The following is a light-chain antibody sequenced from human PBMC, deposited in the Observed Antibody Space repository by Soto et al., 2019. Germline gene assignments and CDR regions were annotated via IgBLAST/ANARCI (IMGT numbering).Light chain of an antibody. Sequence: TLSPSSLSASVGDRVTITCRASQSISSSYLAWYQQKPGQAPRLFIYSTSSRATGIPDRFSGSGSGTDFTLTISRLEPEDFAVFYCPQYASSPWPSGQRAKVDIK. CDR2: STS. J-gene: IGKJ1*01. CDR3: PQYASSPWP. V-gene: IGKV3-20*01. CDR1: QSISSSY.